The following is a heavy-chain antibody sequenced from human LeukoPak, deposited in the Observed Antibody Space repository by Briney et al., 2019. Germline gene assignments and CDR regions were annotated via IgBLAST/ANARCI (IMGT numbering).Heavy chain of an antibody. J-gene: IGHJ6*03. CDR1: GGSISSYY. Sequence: SGTLSLTCTVSGGSISSYYWSWIRQPPGKGLEWIGYIYYSGSTNYNPSLKSRVTISVDTSKNQFSLKLSSVTAADTAVYYCARGGITIFGVRYYYMDVWGKGTTVTVSS. CDR3: ARGGITIFGVRYYYMDV. V-gene: IGHV4-59*01. CDR2: IYYSGST. D-gene: IGHD3-3*01.